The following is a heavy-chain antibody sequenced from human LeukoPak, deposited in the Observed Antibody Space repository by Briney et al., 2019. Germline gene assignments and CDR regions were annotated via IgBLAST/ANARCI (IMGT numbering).Heavy chain of an antibody. J-gene: IGHJ5*02. CDR2: ITSGSDTI. V-gene: IGHV3-48*04. CDR3: AREGYCSGDSCYSRWFDP. CDR1: GFTFSSYG. Sequence: HSGGSLRLSCAASGFTFSSYGMNWVRQAPGKGLEWVSHITSGSDTIIYADSVKGRFTISRDNAKNSLYLQMNSLRAEDTAMYYCAREGYCSGDSCYSRWFDPWGPGTLVTVSS. D-gene: IGHD2-15*01.